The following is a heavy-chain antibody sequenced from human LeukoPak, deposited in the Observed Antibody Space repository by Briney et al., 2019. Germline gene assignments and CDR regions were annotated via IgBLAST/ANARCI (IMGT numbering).Heavy chain of an antibody. V-gene: IGHV3-74*01. J-gene: IGHJ4*02. D-gene: IGHD3-10*01. CDR1: GFTFSSYW. CDR2: INSDGSST. CDR3: ARAAEYGSGSYYRPYFDY. Sequence: GGSLRLSCAASGFTFSSYWMHWVRQAPGKGLVWVSRINSDGSSTSYADSVKGRFTISRDNAKNTLYMQMTSLRAEDTAVYYCARAAEYGSGSYYRPYFDYWGQGTLVTVSS.